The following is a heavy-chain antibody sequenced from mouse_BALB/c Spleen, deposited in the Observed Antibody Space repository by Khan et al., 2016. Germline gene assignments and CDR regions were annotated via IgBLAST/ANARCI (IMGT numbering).Heavy chain of an antibody. CDR3: ARGRYHGVGYYFDY. D-gene: IGHD2-3*01. CDR2: ISTYYGDA. CDR1: GYTFTDYA. J-gene: IGHJ2*01. V-gene: IGHV1S137*01. Sequence: QVQLQQSGTELVRPGVSVKISCKGSGYTFTDYALHWVRQSHAKSLEWIGGISTYYGDANYNQKFKGKATMTVDKSSSTAYMELARLTSEDSAIYLYARGRYHGVGYYFDYWGQGTPLTVSS.